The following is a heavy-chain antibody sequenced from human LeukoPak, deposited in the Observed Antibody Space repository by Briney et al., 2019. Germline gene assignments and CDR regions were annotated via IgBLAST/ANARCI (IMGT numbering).Heavy chain of an antibody. J-gene: IGHJ6*02. CDR2: IYYSGST. Sequence: SETLSLTCTVSGGSISSGDYYWSWIRQPPGKGLEWIGYIYYSGSTNYNPSLKSRVTISVDTSKNQFSLKLSSVTAADTAVYYCARTEGTVPGSYYYYGMDVWGQGTTVTVSS. V-gene: IGHV4-61*08. CDR3: ARTEGTVPGSYYYYGMDV. CDR1: GGSISSGDYY. D-gene: IGHD3-10*01.